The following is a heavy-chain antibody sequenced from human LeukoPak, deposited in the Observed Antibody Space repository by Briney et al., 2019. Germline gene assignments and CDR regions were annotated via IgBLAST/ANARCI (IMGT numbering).Heavy chain of an antibody. J-gene: IGHJ2*01. D-gene: IGHD4-17*01. CDR2: IWYDGSNK. Sequence: GSLRLSCAASGFTFSSYGMHWVRQAPGKGLEWVAVIWYDGSNKYYADSVKGRFTISRDNSKNTLYLQMNSVRAEDTAVYYCARDGGLNTVPPRIYWYFDLWGRGTLVTVSS. V-gene: IGHV3-33*08. CDR1: GFTFSSYG. CDR3: ARDGGLNTVPPRIYWYFDL.